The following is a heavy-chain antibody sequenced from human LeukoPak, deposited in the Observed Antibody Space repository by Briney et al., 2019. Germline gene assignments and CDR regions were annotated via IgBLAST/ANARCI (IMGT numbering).Heavy chain of an antibody. V-gene: IGHV3-53*01. CDR2: IYSGGST. CDR1: GFTFSSNY. D-gene: IGHD3-16*01. CDR3: ATWGRALGGAFDI. J-gene: IGHJ3*02. Sequence: SGGSLRLSCAASGFTFSSNYMSWVRQAPGKGLEWVSVIYSGGSTFYADSVKGRFTISRDNSKNTLYLQMNSLRAEDTAVYYCATWGRALGGAFDIWGQGTMVTVSS.